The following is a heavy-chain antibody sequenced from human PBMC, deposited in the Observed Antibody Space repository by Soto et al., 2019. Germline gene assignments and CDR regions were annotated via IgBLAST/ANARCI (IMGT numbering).Heavy chain of an antibody. CDR1: GFTFSSYW. D-gene: IGHD3-10*01. J-gene: IGHJ4*02. CDR3: GRGGGFGESHY. V-gene: IGHV3-7*01. Sequence: EVQLVESGGGLVQPGGSLRLSCAASGFTFSSYWMSWVRQAPGKGLEWVANIKQDGSEKYYVDSVKGRFTISRDNAKNSLYLKMNSLRAEDTAVYYCGRGGGFGESHYWGQGTLVTVSS. CDR2: IKQDGSEK.